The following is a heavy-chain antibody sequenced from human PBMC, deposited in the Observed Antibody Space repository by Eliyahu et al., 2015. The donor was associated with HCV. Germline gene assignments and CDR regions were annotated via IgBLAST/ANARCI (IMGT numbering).Heavy chain of an antibody. Sequence: TFSSFGMHWVRQAPGKGLEWVAIIWYDGANKYYADSVKGRFTISRDNSKNTLYLQMNSLRAEDTALYYCASQGERYEFDYWGQGTLVTVSS. CDR3: ASQGERYEFDY. D-gene: IGHD3-16*01. J-gene: IGHJ4*02. CDR1: TFSSFG. V-gene: IGHV3-33*01. CDR2: IWYDGANK.